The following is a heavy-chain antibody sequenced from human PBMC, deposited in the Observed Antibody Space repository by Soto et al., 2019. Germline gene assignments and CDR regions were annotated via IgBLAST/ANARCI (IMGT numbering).Heavy chain of an antibody. CDR1: GFTFSSYG. CDR3: AREGKDIVATIRPYYFDY. Sequence: QVQLVESGGGVVQPGRYLRLSCAASGFTFSSYGMHWVRQAPGKGLEWVAVIWYDGSNKYYADSVKGRFTISRDNSKNTLYLQMNSLRAEDTAVYYCAREGKDIVATIRPYYFDYWGQGTLVTVSS. V-gene: IGHV3-33*01. J-gene: IGHJ4*02. CDR2: IWYDGSNK. D-gene: IGHD5-12*01.